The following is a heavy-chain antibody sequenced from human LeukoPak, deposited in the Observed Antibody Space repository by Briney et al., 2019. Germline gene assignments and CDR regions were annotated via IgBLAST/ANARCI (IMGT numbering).Heavy chain of an antibody. CDR1: GFTFSNAW. J-gene: IGHJ4*02. CDR3: TTVYYYDSSGYYPDFDY. CDR2: IKSKTDGGTT. V-gene: IGHV3-15*01. Sequence: GGSLRLSCAASGFTFSNAWMSWVRQAPGKGLEWVGRIKSKTDGGTTDYAAPVKGRFTISREDSNNTLYLQMNSLKTEDTAVYYCTTVYYYDSSGYYPDFDYWGQGTLVTVSS. D-gene: IGHD3-22*01.